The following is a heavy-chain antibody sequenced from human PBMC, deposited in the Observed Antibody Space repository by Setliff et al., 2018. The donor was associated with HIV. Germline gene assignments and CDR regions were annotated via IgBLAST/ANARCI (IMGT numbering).Heavy chain of an antibody. J-gene: IGHJ6*03. CDR3: ARSKGRYCSGGSCSTLGYYYYMDV. D-gene: IGHD2-15*01. CDR1: GFT. CDR2: ISSDGISK. Sequence: GGSLRLSCAAFGFTVHWVRQAPGKGLEWVSAISSDGISKYYAESVKGRFTISRDNAKNSLYLQMNSLRAEDTALYYCARSKGRYCSGGSCSTLGYYYYMDVWGKGTTVTVSS. V-gene: IGHV3-30*01.